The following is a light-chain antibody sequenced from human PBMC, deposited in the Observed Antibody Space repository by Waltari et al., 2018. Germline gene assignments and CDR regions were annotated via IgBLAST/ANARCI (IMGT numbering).Light chain of an antibody. CDR3: CSWAGSYSRYV. CDR2: DVT. J-gene: IGLJ1*01. CDR1: SSDVGGYNY. Sequence: QSALTQPRSVSGSPGQSVTISCTGTSSDVGGYNYVSWYPRHPGKAPKPMIFDVTKRPSGVPDRFSGSKSGNAASLTISGLQAEDETEYYCCSWAGSYSRYVFGTGTEVTVL. V-gene: IGLV2-11*01.